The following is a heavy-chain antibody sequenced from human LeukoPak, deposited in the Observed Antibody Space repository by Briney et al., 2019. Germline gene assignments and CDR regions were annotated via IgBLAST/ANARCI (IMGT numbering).Heavy chain of an antibody. Sequence: SQTLSLTCTVSGGSISSGSYYWSWIRQPAGKGLEWIGRIYTSGSTNYNPSLKSRVTISVDTSKNQFSLKLSSVTAADTAVYYCARAPEWELLRAYYFDYWGQGTLVTVSS. J-gene: IGHJ4*02. CDR3: ARAPEWELLRAYYFDY. CDR2: IYTSGST. CDR1: GGSISSGSYY. D-gene: IGHD1-26*01. V-gene: IGHV4-61*02.